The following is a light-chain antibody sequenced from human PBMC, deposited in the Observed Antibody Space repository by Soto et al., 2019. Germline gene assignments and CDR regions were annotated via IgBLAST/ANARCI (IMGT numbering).Light chain of an antibody. V-gene: IGKV1-6*01. J-gene: IGKJ1*01. Sequence: AIQMTQSPSSLSASVGDRVTSSCRASQGISNDLGWYQQKPGNAPKLLIFAASSLQSGVPSRFSGSGSGTDFTLTISSLQPEDFATYYCLQDYSYPRTFGQGTKVEI. CDR1: QGISND. CDR2: AAS. CDR3: LQDYSYPRT.